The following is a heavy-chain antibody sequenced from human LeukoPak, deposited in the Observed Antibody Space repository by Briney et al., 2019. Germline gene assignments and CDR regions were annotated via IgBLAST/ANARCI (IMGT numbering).Heavy chain of an antibody. J-gene: IGHJ4*02. CDR3: ARHRSDTVGTNGPDY. Sequence: GESLKISCKGSGYSFTSYWIGWGRQIPGKGLEWMGIIYPGDSDTRYSPSFQGQVTISADKSISTAYLQWSSLKDSDTAMYYCARHRSDTVGTNGPDYWGQGTLVTVSS. CDR2: IYPGDSDT. V-gene: IGHV5-51*01. D-gene: IGHD4-23*01. CDR1: GYSFTSYW.